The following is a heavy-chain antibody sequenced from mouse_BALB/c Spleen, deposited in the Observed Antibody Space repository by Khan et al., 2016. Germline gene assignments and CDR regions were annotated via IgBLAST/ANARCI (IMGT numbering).Heavy chain of an antibody. V-gene: IGHV4-1*02. CDR2: LNPDSSTI. J-gene: IGHJ3*01. CDR1: GFDFSRYW. D-gene: IGHD1-1*01. Sequence: EVKLLESGGGLVQPGGSLKLSCEASGFDFSRYWMSWVRQAPGKGLEWIGELNPDSSTINYTPSLKDKFIISRDNAKNTLYLQMRKVRSEDTVLYYCARAGYYGYLVNWGQGTLVTVSA. CDR3: ARAGYYGYLVN.